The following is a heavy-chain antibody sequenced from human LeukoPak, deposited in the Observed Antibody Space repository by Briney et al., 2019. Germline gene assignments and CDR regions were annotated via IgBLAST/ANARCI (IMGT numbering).Heavy chain of an antibody. CDR1: GYSFTSYW. CDR3: ARQGRFLEWLRAVFDY. V-gene: IGHV5-51*01. CDR2: IYPGDSDT. Sequence: GESLQISCKGSGYSFTSYWIGGVGQMPGKGLEWMGIIYPGDSDTRYSPSFQGQVTISADKSISTAYLQWSSLKASDTALYYCARQGRFLEWLRAVFDYWGQGTLVTVPS. J-gene: IGHJ4*02. D-gene: IGHD3-3*01.